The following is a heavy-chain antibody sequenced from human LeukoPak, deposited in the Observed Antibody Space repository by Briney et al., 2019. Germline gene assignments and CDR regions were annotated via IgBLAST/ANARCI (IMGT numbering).Heavy chain of an antibody. D-gene: IGHD1-26*01. Sequence: GESLKISCKGSGYSFTSYWIGWVRQMPGKGLEWMGIIYPDDSDTRYSPSFQGQVTISVDKSISTAYLQWSSLKASDTAMYYCARHLLTPGGSYYFDFWGQGTLVTVSS. CDR2: IYPDDSDT. CDR3: ARHLLTPGGSYYFDF. J-gene: IGHJ4*02. CDR1: GYSFTSYW. V-gene: IGHV5-51*01.